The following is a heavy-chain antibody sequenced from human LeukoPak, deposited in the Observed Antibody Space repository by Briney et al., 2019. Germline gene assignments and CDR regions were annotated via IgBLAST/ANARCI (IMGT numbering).Heavy chain of an antibody. J-gene: IGHJ5*02. CDR2: IKQDGSEK. V-gene: IGHV3-7*01. Sequence: PGGSLRLSCAASGFTFSSYWMSWVRQAPGKGLEWVANIKQDGSEKYYVDSVKGRFTISRDNAKNSLYLQMNSLRAEDTAVYYCAREDGYGYGGNWFDPWGQGTLVTVSS. CDR3: AREDGYGYGGNWFDP. CDR1: GFTFSSYW. D-gene: IGHD5-18*01.